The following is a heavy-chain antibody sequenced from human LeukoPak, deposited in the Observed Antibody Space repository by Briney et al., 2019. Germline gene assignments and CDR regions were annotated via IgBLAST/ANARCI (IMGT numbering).Heavy chain of an antibody. J-gene: IGHJ4*02. CDR1: GFTFSSYG. CDR2: IWYDGSNK. V-gene: IGHV3-33*01. D-gene: IGHD3-22*01. Sequence: PGRSLRLSCAASGFTFSSYGMHWVRQAPGKGLEWVAIIWYDGSNKYYADSVKGRFTISRDNSKNTLYLQMNSLRAEDTAVYYCARGVMYYDSSGYLFDYWGQGILVTVSP. CDR3: ARGVMYYDSSGYLFDY.